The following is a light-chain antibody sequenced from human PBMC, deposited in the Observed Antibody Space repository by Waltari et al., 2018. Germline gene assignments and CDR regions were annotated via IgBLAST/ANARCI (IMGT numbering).Light chain of an antibody. CDR3: QQLHNYPRT. V-gene: IGKV1-9*01. Sequence: DIQLTQSPSFLSASVGDRVTITCRASQGINTYLAWYQQRPGKAPKLLIYAASTLQSGVPSRFSGGGSGTEFTLTISSLQPEDFASYYCQQLHNYPRTFGQGTKVAVK. CDR1: QGINTY. CDR2: AAS. J-gene: IGKJ1*01.